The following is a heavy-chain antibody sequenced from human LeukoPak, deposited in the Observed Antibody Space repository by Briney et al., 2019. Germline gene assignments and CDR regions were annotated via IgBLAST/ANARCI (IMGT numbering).Heavy chain of an antibody. J-gene: IGHJ4*02. CDR2: IYYSGST. CDR1: GGSINSYY. Sequence: SETLSLTCTVSGGSINSYYWSWIRQHPGKGLEWIGYIYYSGSTYYNPSLKSRVTISVDTSKNQFSLKLSSVTAADTAVYYCARASGDYGDYGQIVDYWGQGTLVTVSS. D-gene: IGHD4-17*01. V-gene: IGHV4-59*06. CDR3: ARASGDYGDYGQIVDY.